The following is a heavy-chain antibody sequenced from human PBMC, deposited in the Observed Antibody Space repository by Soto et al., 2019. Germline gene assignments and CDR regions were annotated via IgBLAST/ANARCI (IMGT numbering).Heavy chain of an antibody. J-gene: IGHJ4*02. D-gene: IGHD3-22*01. CDR3: AKVCYQSLTVVEGFDF. CDR2: ISGRGEST. CDR1: GFTFSSYA. V-gene: IGHV3-23*01. Sequence: GGSLRLSCAASGFTFSSYAMSWVRQAPGKGLEWLTGISGRGESTYYADSVKGRFTISRDNSKNTLFLEMNRLRAEDTAVYYCAKVCYQSLTVVEGFDFWGQGTLVTVS.